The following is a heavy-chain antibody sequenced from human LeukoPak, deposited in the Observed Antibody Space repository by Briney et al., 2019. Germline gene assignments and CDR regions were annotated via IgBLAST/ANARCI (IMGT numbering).Heavy chain of an antibody. CDR3: ARAERGMITFGGVIDY. D-gene: IGHD3-16*01. CDR1: GYTFTSYG. V-gene: IGHV1-18*01. J-gene: IGHJ4*02. Sequence: ASVKVSCKASGYTFTSYGFSWVRQAPGQGLEWMGWINAYNGNTNYAQKLQGRVTMTTDTSTSTAYMELRSLRFDDTAVYYCARAERGMITFGGVIDYWGQGTLVTVSS. CDR2: INAYNGNT.